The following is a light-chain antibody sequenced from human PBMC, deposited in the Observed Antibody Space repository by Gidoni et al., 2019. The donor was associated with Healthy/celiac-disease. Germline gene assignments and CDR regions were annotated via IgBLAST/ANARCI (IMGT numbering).Light chain of an antibody. Sequence: SSDLTQDPAVSVALVQTVRITCQGDSLRSYYASWYQQKPGQAPVLVIYGKNNRPSGIPDRFSGSSSGNTASLTITGAQAEDEADYYCNSRDSSGNHLGVFGGGTKLTVL. CDR1: SLRSYY. CDR2: GKN. V-gene: IGLV3-19*01. CDR3: NSRDSSGNHLGV. J-gene: IGLJ2*01.